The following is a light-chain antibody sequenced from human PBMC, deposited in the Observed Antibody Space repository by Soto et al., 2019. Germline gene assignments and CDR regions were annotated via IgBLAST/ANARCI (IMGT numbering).Light chain of an antibody. J-gene: IGLJ1*01. CDR3: LVIYTGVGEV. CDR2: DTS. CDR1: TGAVTSGHY. Sequence: QAVVTQEPSLTVSPGGTVTLTCGSSTGAVTSGHYPHWFQQKPGQAPRTLIYDTSINHSWTPARFSGSLLGGKAALTLSGAQPEDEADYYCLVIYTGVGEVFGTGTKVIVL. V-gene: IGLV7-46*01.